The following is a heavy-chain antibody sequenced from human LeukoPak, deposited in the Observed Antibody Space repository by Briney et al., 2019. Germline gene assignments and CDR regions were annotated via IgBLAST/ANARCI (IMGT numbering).Heavy chain of an antibody. D-gene: IGHD5-18*01. CDR1: GFTFNSYS. CDR3: ARGLQLCYPCDAFEL. V-gene: IGHV3-21*01. J-gene: IGHJ3*01. Sequence: GGSLRLSCAASGFTFNSYSMNWVRQAPGKGLEWVSSISGTSNYIYYADSVKGRFTISRDNAKNSLYLHMNSLRAEDTAVYYCARGLQLCYPCDAFELGVQGTMVTVSS. CDR2: ISGTSNYI.